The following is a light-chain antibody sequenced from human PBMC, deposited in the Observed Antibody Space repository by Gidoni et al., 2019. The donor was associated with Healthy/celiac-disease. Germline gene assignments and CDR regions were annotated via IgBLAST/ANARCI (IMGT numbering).Light chain of an antibody. CDR2: DVS. CDR3: SSYTSSSTLLDV. V-gene: IGLV2-14*01. CDR1: SSDVVGYNY. J-gene: IGLJ1*01. Sequence: QSALTQPASVSGSPGQSIPIPCTGTSSDVVGYNYVSWYQQHPGKYPKLMIYDVSNRPSGVANRFSGSKSGNTASLTISGLQAEDEADYYCSSYTSSSTLLDVFGTGTKVTVL.